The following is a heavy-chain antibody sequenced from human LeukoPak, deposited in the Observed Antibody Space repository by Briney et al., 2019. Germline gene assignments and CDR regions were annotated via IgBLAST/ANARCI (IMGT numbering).Heavy chain of an antibody. CDR2: INPSGGST. CDR1: GYTFTSYY. Sequence: ASVKVSCKASGYTFTSYYMHWVRQAPGQGLEWMGIINPSGGSTSYAQKFQGRVTMTRDTSTSTVYMELSSLRSEDTAVYCCARDRLVGATTAYYYYGMDVWGQGTTVTVSS. CDR3: ARDRLVGATTAYYYYGMDV. J-gene: IGHJ6*02. V-gene: IGHV1-46*01. D-gene: IGHD1-26*01.